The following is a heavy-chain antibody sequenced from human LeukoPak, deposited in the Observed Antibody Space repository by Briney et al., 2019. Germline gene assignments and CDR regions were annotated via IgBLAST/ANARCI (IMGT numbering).Heavy chain of an antibody. D-gene: IGHD4-11*01. CDR1: GGSISSSSYY. CDR3: ARDAGVATSDY. CDR2: IYYSGST. V-gene: IGHV4-39*07. Sequence: SETLSLTCTVSGGSISSSSYYWGWIRQPPGKGLEWIGSIYYSGSTYYNPSLKSRVTISVDTSKNQFSLKLSSVTAADTAVYYCARDAGVATSDYWGQGTLVTVSS. J-gene: IGHJ4*02.